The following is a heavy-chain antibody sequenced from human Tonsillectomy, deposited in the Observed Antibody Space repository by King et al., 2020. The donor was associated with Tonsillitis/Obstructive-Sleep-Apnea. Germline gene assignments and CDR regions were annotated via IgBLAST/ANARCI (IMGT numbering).Heavy chain of an antibody. CDR2: FSFSGGTT. CDR1: GFTFSTYA. J-gene: IGHJ5*02. Sequence: VQLVESGGGLVQPGGALRLSCAASGFTFSTYAMSWVRQAPGKGLEWVSTFSFSGGTTYYADSVKGRFTISRDNSKNTLDLQMNSLRAEDTAIYYCARGVPAAIGYLNWFDPWGQGTLVTVSS. D-gene: IGHD2-2*02. CDR3: ARGVPAAIGYLNWFDP. V-gene: IGHV3-23*04.